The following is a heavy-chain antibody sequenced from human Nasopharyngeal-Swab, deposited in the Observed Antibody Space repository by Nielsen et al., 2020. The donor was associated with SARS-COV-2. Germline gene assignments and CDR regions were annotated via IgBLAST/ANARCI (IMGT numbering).Heavy chain of an antibody. CDR3: TRDTFGPTDS. D-gene: IGHD2/OR15-2a*01. CDR2: ISGSGSYV. Sequence: ETLSLTCAGSGFTFNSYSMIWVRQVPGEGLEWVSSISGSGSYVYYADSVKGRFTISKDSAKNSLYLQMSSLRVEDTAVYYCTRDTFGPTDSWGQGTLVTVSS. J-gene: IGHJ4*02. CDR1: GFTFNSYS. V-gene: IGHV3-21*01.